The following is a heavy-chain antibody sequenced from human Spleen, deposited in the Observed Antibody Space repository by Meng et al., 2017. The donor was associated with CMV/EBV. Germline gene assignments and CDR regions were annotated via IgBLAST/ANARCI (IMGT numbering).Heavy chain of an antibody. D-gene: IGHD2/OR15-2a*01. J-gene: IGHJ6*02. CDR2: ITWNSGTI. V-gene: IGHV3-9*01. CDR1: GFTFDDYA. Sequence: SLKISCAASGFTFDDYAMHWVRQAPGKGLEWVSGITWNSGTIVYADSVKGRFTISRDNAKSSLFLQMNSLRAEDTALYYCAKGSDFRSHYHYGMDVWGQGTTVTVSS. CDR3: AKGSDFRSHYHYGMDV.